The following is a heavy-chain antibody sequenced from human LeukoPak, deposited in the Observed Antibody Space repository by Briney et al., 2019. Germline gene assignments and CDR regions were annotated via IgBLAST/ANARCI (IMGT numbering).Heavy chain of an antibody. J-gene: IGHJ5*02. V-gene: IGHV3-21*01. Sequence: GGSLRLSCAASGFTFSSYSMNWVRQAPGKGLEWVSSISSSSSYIYYADSVKGRFTISRDNAKNSLYLQMNSLRAEDTAVYYCARDPSYLSRWLQSNWLDPWGQGTLVTVSS. CDR3: ARDPSYLSRWLQSNWLDP. CDR1: GFTFSSYS. D-gene: IGHD5-24*01. CDR2: ISSSSSYI.